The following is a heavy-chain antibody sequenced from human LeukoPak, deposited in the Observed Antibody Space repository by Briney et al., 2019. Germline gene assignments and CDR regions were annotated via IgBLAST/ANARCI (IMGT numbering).Heavy chain of an antibody. D-gene: IGHD2-8*02. Sequence: SETLSLTCTVSGGSISSYYWSWIRQPPGKGLEWIAYISDRGSINYNPSLKSRVTISLDTSKNQFSLKLSSVTAADTAVYYCAGHHPRNTVDFWGQGTLVTVSS. CDR1: GGSISSYY. CDR2: ISDRGSI. CDR3: AGHHPRNTVDF. J-gene: IGHJ4*02. V-gene: IGHV4-59*08.